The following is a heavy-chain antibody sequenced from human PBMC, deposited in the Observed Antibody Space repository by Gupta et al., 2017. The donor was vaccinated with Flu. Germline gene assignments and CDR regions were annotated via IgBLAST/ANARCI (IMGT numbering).Heavy chain of an antibody. V-gene: IGHV3-21*01. CDR3: AREGGDYDFWSGRSYGMDV. Sequence: EVQLVASGGGLVKPGGSLRLSCAASGFTFSSYSMNWVRQAPGKGLEWVSSISSSSSYIYYADSVKGRFTISRDNAKNSLYLQMNSLRAEDTAVYYCAREGGDYDFWSGRSYGMDVWGQGTTVTVSS. J-gene: IGHJ6*02. CDR1: GFTFSSYS. D-gene: IGHD3-3*01. CDR2: ISSSSSYI.